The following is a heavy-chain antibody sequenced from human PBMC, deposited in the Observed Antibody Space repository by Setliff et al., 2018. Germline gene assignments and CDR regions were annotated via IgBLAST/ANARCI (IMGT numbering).Heavy chain of an antibody. D-gene: IGHD3-22*01. Sequence: GGSLRLSCAASGFTVSSNYMSWVRQPPGKGLEWVSGINWNGGSTGYADSVKGRFTISRDNSKNTLYLQMNSLRAEDTAVYYCAKDPRITMIVVDPGPYWGQGTLVTVSS. V-gene: IGHV3-66*02. CDR1: GFTVSSNY. J-gene: IGHJ4*02. CDR3: AKDPRITMIVVDPGPY. CDR2: INWNGGST.